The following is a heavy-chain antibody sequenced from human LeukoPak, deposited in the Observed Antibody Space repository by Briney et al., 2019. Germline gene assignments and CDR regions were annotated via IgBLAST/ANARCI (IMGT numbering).Heavy chain of an antibody. D-gene: IGHD6-6*01. CDR3: ARDGAGSSLYMDV. V-gene: IGHV3-30*04. Sequence: HSGGSLRLSCAASGFTFSNYAIRWVRQAPGKGLEWVAVISYDGSNKYYADSVKGRFTISRDNAKNTLYLQMNSLRAEDTAVYYCARDGAGSSLYMDVWGKGTTVTVSS. J-gene: IGHJ6*03. CDR2: ISYDGSNK. CDR1: GFTFSNYA.